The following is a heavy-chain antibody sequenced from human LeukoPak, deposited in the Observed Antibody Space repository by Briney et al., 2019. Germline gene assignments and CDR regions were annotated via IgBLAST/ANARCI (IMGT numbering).Heavy chain of an antibody. CDR3: ARDRGSRYFDWLHTSYYYYGMDV. CDR2: IKQDGSEK. CDR1: GFTFSSYW. Sequence: GGSLRLSCAASGFTFSSYWMSWVRQAPGKGLEWVANIKQDGSEKYYVDSVKGRFTISRDNAKNSLYLQMNSLRDEDTAVYYCARDRGSRYFDWLHTSYYYYGMDVWGQGTTVTVSS. J-gene: IGHJ6*02. D-gene: IGHD3-9*01. V-gene: IGHV3-7*01.